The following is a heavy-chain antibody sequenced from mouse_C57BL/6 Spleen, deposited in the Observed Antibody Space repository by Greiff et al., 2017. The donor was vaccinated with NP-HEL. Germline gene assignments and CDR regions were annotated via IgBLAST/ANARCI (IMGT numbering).Heavy chain of an antibody. CDR2: ISSGGSYT. J-gene: IGHJ4*01. Sequence: VQLKESGGDLVKPGGSLKLSCAASGFTFSSYGMSWVRQTPDKRLEWVATISSGGSYTYYPDSVKGRFTISRDNAKNTLYLQMSSLKSEDTAMYYCARRYYGSSYDYAMDYWGQGTSVTVSS. CDR1: GFTFSSYG. D-gene: IGHD1-1*01. CDR3: ARRYYGSSYDYAMDY. V-gene: IGHV5-6*01.